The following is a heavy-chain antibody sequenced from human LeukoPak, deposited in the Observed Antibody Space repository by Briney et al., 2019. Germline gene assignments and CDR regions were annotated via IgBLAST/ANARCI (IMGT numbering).Heavy chain of an antibody. CDR2: IYYSGST. CDR1: GGSIKNFY. V-gene: IGHV4-59*01. Sequence: SETLSLTCTVSGGSIKNFYWTWIRQPPGKGLEWIGYIYYSGSTSSNPSLKSRVTISVDTSKNQFSLRLKYVTAADTAVYYRARDVPRGTGYMDVWGKGTTVTVSS. D-gene: IGHD3-10*01. J-gene: IGHJ6*03. CDR3: ARDVPRGTGYMDV.